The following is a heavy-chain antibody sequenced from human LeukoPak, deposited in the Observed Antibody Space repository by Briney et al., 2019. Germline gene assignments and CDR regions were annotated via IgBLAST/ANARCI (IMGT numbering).Heavy chain of an antibody. CDR3: AKDRASQDSYGSRYYYYYGMDV. CDR1: GFTFSSYA. V-gene: IGHV3-30-3*01. Sequence: GGSLRLSCAASGFTFSSYAMHWVRQAPGKGLEWVAVISYDGSNKYYAGSVKGRFTISRDNSKNTLYLQMNSLRAEDTAVYYCAKDRASQDSYGSRYYYYYGMDVWGQGTTVTVSS. D-gene: IGHD5-18*01. CDR2: ISYDGSNK. J-gene: IGHJ6*02.